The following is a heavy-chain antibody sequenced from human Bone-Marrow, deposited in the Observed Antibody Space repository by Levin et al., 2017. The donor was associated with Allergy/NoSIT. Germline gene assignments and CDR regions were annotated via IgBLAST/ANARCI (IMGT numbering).Heavy chain of an antibody. V-gene: IGHV3-30*18. CDR3: AKDPEYSSSWYDGFAP. CDR1: GFTFSSYA. CDR2: MSYDGGNK. Sequence: PGESLKISCAASGFTFSSYAMHWVRQAPGKGLEWVALMSYDGGNKYYADSVKDRFTISRDNSKNTLFLQMNSLRAEDTAVYYCAKDPEYSSSWYDGFAPWGQGTLVTVSS. D-gene: IGHD6-13*01. J-gene: IGHJ5*02.